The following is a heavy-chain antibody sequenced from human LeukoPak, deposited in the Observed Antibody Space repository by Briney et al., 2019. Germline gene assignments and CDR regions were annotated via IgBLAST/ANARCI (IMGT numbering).Heavy chain of an antibody. Sequence: SVNVSCTASGGTFSSYAISWVRQAPGQGLEWMGGIIPILGTIDYPQKFQGRVTITADESTSTAYMELSSLRSEDTAVYYCAITYSRLRPTVLVSTDLWGQGTLVTVSS. CDR2: IIPILGTI. J-gene: IGHJ5*02. CDR1: GGTFSSYA. CDR3: AITYSRLRPTVLVSTDL. V-gene: IGHV1-69*13. D-gene: IGHD4-17*01.